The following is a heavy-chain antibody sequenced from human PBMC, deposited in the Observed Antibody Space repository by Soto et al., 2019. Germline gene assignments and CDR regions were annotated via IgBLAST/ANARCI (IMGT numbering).Heavy chain of an antibody. J-gene: IGHJ4*02. CDR2: IIPAFGTT. D-gene: IGHD3-10*01. Sequence: QVQLMQSGAELKKPGSSVKVSCKASGDTFSGYPINWVRQAPGEGLEWMGRIIPAFGTTNDAQRFEGRVTFTADESTNTAYMELRGLLSEDTAVYYCARDGGFGELKYWGPGTLVTVSS. CDR3: ARDGGFGELKY. CDR1: GDTFSGYP. V-gene: IGHV1-69*18.